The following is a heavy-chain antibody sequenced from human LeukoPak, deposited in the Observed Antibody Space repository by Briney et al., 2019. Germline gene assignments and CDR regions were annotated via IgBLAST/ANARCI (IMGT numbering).Heavy chain of an antibody. Sequence: SETLSLTCTVSGGSISSYYWSWIRQPPGKGLEWIGYIYYSGSTNYNPSLKSRVTISVDTSKNQFSLKLSSVTAADTAVYYCARSPWSSYFDYWGQGTLVTVSS. CDR2: IYYSGST. CDR1: GGSISSYY. CDR3: ARSPWSSYFDY. D-gene: IGHD5/OR15-5a*01. J-gene: IGHJ4*02. V-gene: IGHV4-59*08.